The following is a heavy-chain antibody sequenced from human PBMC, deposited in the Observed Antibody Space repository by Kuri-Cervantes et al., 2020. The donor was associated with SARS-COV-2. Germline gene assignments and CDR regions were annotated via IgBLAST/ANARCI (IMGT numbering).Heavy chain of an antibody. V-gene: IGHV3-23*01. CDR3: ARDIGRSVRYFDAFDI. D-gene: IGHD3-9*01. CDR1: GFTFSSYA. J-gene: IGHJ3*02. Sequence: GGSLRLSCAASGFTFSSYAMSWVRQAPGKGLEWVPAISGSGGSTYYADSVKGRFTISRDNSKNTLYLQMNSLRAEDTAVYYCARDIGRSVRYFDAFDIWGQGTMVTVSS. CDR2: ISGSGGST.